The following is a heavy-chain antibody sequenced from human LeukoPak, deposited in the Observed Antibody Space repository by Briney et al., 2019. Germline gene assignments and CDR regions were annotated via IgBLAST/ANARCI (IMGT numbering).Heavy chain of an antibody. Sequence: SETLSLTCTVSGGSISSSSYYWGWIRQPPGKGLEWIGSIYYSGSTYYNPSLKSRVTISVDTSKNQFSLKLSSVTAADTAVYYCARGLYDFWSGYLCYMDVWGKGTTVTVSS. CDR1: GGSISSSSYY. V-gene: IGHV4-39*01. D-gene: IGHD3-3*01. CDR3: ARGLYDFWSGYLCYMDV. J-gene: IGHJ6*03. CDR2: IYYSGST.